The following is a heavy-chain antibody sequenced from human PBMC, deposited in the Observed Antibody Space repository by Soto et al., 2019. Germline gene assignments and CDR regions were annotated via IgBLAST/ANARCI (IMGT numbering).Heavy chain of an antibody. CDR1: GLAFSTYG. CDR2: IWSDGSNI. V-gene: IGHV3-33*01. Sequence: QVQLVESGGGVVQPGRSLRLSCAVSGLAFSTYGMHWVRQAPGKGLEWVAVIWSDGSNINYADSVKGRFTISRDNSKKVLYLQMNNLIVEDTAVYYCVSRSDGFDYWGQGTLVNVSS. J-gene: IGHJ4*02. CDR3: VSRSDGFDY.